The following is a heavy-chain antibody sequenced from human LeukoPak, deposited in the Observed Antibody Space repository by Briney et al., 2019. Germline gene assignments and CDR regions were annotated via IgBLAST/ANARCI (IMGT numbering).Heavy chain of an antibody. J-gene: IGHJ4*02. CDR1: GGSIRSYF. CDR3: ARRPDGTSHFDY. CDR2: VYYSGGT. V-gene: IGHV4-59*08. D-gene: IGHD6-6*01. Sequence: SETLSLTCTVSGGSIRSYFWSWIRQPPGKGLEWIGYVYYSGGTNYNPSLKSRVTISVDTSKEQFSLKLSSVTAADTAVYYCARRPDGTSHFDYWGQGTLVT.